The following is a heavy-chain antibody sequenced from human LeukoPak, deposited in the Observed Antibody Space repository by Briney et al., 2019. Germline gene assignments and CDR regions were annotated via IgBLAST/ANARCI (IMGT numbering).Heavy chain of an antibody. V-gene: IGHV4-38-2*01. J-gene: IGHJ4*02. CDR3: AVDEGSCDY. CDR2: IYHSGST. Sequence: KPSETLSLTCAVSGYSTSSGDYWGWIRQPPGKGLEWIGSIYHSGSTYCNPSLKSRVTISVDTSKNQFSLKLSSVTAADTAVYYCAVDEGSCDYWGQGTLVTVSS. CDR1: GYSTSSGDY.